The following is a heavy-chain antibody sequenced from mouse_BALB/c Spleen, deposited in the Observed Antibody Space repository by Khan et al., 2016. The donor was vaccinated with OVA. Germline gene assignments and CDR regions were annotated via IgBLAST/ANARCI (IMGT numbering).Heavy chain of an antibody. CDR1: GYTFTDFY. V-gene: IGHV1-77*01. CDR3: ARRNYFGYTLDY. J-gene: IGHJ3*01. D-gene: IGHD1-2*01. Sequence: QVQLKQSGTELARPGASVNLSCKASGYTFTDFYINWVKQRSGQGLEWIGEISPGSGDTYYNEKFKGKATLTADKSSSTAYMQLSSLTSEASAVYCGARRNYFGYTLDYWGQGTLVTVSA. CDR2: ISPGSGDT.